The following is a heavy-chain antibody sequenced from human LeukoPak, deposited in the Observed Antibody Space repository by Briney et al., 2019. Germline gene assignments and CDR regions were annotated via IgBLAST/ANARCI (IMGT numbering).Heavy chain of an antibody. J-gene: IGHJ5*02. D-gene: IGHD3-3*01. CDR2: IYHSGST. Sequence: SETLSLTCTVSGVSISSGGYSWSWIRQPPGKGLEWIGYIYHSGSTYYNPSLKSRVTISVDRSKNQFSLKLSSVTAADTAVYYCARGMYDFWSGSKATWFDPWGQGTLVTVSS. CDR3: ARGMYDFWSGSKATWFDP. CDR1: GVSISSGGYS. V-gene: IGHV4-30-2*01.